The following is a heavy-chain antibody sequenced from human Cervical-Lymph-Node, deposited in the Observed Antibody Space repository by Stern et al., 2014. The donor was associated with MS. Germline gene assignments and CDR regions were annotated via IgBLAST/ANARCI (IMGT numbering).Heavy chain of an antibody. D-gene: IGHD3-22*01. J-gene: IGHJ4*02. CDR1: GGTFSSYA. CDR2: IIPIVGTA. V-gene: IGHV1-69*12. CDR3: ARDRRHYDTSGGYYFDS. Sequence: QVQLVQSGAEVKKPGSSVKVSCTASGGTFSSYAINWVRQAPGQGPEWMGGIIPIVGTANYAQMFQGRFTITADESTMTAYMELSSLRSEDTAVYYCARDRRHYDTSGGYYFDSWGQGTLVTVSS.